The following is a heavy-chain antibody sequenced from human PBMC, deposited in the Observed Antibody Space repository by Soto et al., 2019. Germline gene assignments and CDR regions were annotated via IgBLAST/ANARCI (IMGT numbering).Heavy chain of an antibody. V-gene: IGHV4-59*01. J-gene: IGHJ5*02. CDR2: IYYSGST. Sequence: QVQLQESGPGLVKPSETLSLTCTVSGGSISSYYWSWIRQPPGKGLEWIGYIYYSGSTNYNPSLKSRVTISVDTSKNQFSLKLSSVTAADTAVYYCASAGDTWGTDYDSGYWFDPWGQGTLVTVSS. CDR1: GGSISSYY. D-gene: IGHD5-12*01. CDR3: ASAGDTWGTDYDSGYWFDP.